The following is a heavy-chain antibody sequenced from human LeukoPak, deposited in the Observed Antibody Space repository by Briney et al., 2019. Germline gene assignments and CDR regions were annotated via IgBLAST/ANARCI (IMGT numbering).Heavy chain of an antibody. J-gene: IGHJ5*02. CDR3: AKAQAVAGTGWFDP. CDR1: GFTFDDYA. V-gene: IGHV3-9*01. CDR2: ISWNSGSI. Sequence: GRSLRLSCAASGFTFDDYAMHWVRQAPGKGLEWVSGISWNSGSIGYADSVKGRFTISRDNAKNSLYLQMNSLRAEDTALYYCAKAQAVAGTGWFDPWGQGTLVTVPS. D-gene: IGHD6-19*01.